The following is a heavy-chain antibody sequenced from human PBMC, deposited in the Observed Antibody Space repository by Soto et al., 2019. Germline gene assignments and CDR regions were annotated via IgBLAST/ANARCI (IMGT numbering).Heavy chain of an antibody. CDR2: INPSGGST. V-gene: IGHV1-46*03. D-gene: IGHD5-18*01. CDR1: GYTFTSYY. Sequence: QVQLVQSGAEVKKPGASVKVSCKASGYTFTSYYMHWVRQAPGQGLEWMGIINPSGGSTSYAQKSQCGVPKPRDTSTSTVYMELSSLRSEDTAVYYCARVYPSDTRYGYVGNNWFDPWGQGTLVTVSS. J-gene: IGHJ5*02. CDR3: ARVYPSDTRYGYVGNNWFDP.